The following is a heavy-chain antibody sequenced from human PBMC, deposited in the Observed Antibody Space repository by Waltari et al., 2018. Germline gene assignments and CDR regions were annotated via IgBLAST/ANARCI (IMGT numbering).Heavy chain of an antibody. D-gene: IGHD3-22*01. J-gene: IGHJ4*02. CDR3: ARDYYDSSGYYGGYFDY. Sequence: QVQLVQSGAEVKKPGSSVKVSCKASGGTFSSYAISWLRQAPGQGLEWMGGIIPILGIANYAQKFQGRVTITADKSTSTAYMELSSLRSEDTAVYYCARDYYDSSGYYGGYFDYWGQGTLVTVSS. CDR2: IIPILGIA. CDR1: GGTFSSYA. V-gene: IGHV1-69*10.